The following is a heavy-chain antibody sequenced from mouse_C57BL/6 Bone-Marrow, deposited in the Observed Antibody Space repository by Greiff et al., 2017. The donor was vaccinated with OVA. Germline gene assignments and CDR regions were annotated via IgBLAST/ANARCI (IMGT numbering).Heavy chain of an antibody. CDR3: TTPLYYFGSSFPY. V-gene: IGHV14-4*01. D-gene: IGHD1-1*01. J-gene: IGHJ2*01. CDR1: GFNIKDDY. CDR2: LDPENGDT. Sequence: VQLQQSGAELVRPGASVKLSCTASGFNIKDDYMHWVKQRPEQGLEWIGWLDPENGDTEYASKFQGKATITADTSSNTAYLQLSSLTSEDTAVYYCTTPLYYFGSSFPYWGQGTTLTVSS.